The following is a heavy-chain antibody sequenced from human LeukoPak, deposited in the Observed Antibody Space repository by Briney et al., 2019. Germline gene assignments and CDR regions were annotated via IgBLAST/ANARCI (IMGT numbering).Heavy chain of an antibody. Sequence: PSETLSLTCTVSGGSISSGSYYWSWIRQPPGKGLEWIGYIYYSGSTNYNPSLKSRVTISVDTSKNQFSLKLSSVTAADTAVYYCAGPGQWPFDYWGQGTLVTVSS. CDR2: IYYSGST. D-gene: IGHD6-19*01. CDR3: AGPGQWPFDY. J-gene: IGHJ4*02. CDR1: GGSISSGSYY. V-gene: IGHV4-61*01.